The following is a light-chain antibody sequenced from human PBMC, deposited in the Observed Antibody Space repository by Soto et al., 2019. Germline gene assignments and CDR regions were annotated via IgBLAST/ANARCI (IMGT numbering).Light chain of an antibody. V-gene: IGKV1-39*01. J-gene: IGKJ1*01. Sequence: DIQMTQSPSSLSASVGDRVTITCRASQSISSYLNWYQQKPEKAPKLLIYATSSLQSGVPSRFSGSGSGTDFTLTISSLQPEDFATYYCQQSDSTGTWTFGQGTKVDIK. CDR1: QSISSY. CDR3: QQSDSTGTWT. CDR2: ATS.